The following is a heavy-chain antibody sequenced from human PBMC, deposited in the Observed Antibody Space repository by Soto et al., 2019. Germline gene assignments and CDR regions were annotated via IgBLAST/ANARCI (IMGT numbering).Heavy chain of an antibody. Sequence: QDQLVQSGAEVKKPGASVTVSCKASGYSFTNYGVTWVRQAPGQGLEWMGWISAFNGNTHYAQNLKGRVTMTTDASTRTAYMELRSLRSDDTAVYYCARDRGVAPPVAGNTHYYYYMDVWGKGTTVTVSS. CDR2: ISAFNGNT. CDR1: GYSFTNYG. V-gene: IGHV1-18*01. D-gene: IGHD6-19*01. CDR3: ARDRGVAPPVAGNTHYYYYMDV. J-gene: IGHJ6*03.